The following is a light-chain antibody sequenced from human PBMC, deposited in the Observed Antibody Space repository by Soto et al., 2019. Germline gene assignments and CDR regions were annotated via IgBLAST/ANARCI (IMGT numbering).Light chain of an antibody. Sequence: DIQMTQSPSTLSAYVGDRVTITCRASQSISSWLAWYQQKPGKAPKLLIYKASSLESGVPSRFSGSGSGTEFTLTISSLQSEDFAVYYCQQYNSWPLTFGGGTKVDIK. J-gene: IGKJ4*01. V-gene: IGKV1-5*03. CDR1: QSISSW. CDR2: KAS. CDR3: QQYNSWPLT.